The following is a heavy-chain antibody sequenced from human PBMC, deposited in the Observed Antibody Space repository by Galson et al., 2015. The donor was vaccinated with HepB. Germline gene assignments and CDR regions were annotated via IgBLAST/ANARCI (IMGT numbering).Heavy chain of an antibody. D-gene: IGHD1-20*01. V-gene: IGHV1-8*01. CDR2: MNPSGGST. CDR1: GYTLTSYD. Sequence: SVKVSCKASGYTLTSYDINWVRQATGQGLEWMGWMNPSGGSTSYAQKFQGRVTMTRDTSTSTVYMELSSLRSEDTAVYYCARELITGTTWPTDWVDPWGQGTLVTVSS. J-gene: IGHJ5*02. CDR3: ARELITGTTWPTDWVDP.